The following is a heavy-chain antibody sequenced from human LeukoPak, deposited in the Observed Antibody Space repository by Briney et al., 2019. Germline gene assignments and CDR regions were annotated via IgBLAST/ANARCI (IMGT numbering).Heavy chain of an antibody. CDR2: INHSGST. V-gene: IGHV4-34*01. D-gene: IGHD1-1*01. CDR3: ARRNAKTNPRWPNPRTNDAFDI. J-gene: IGHJ3*02. Sequence: SETLSLTCAVYGGSFGGYYWSWTRQPPGKGLEWIGEINHSGSTNYNPSLKSRVTISVDTSKNQFSLKLSSVTAADTAVYYCARRNAKTNPRWPNPRTNDAFDIWGQGTMVTVSS. CDR1: GGSFGGYY.